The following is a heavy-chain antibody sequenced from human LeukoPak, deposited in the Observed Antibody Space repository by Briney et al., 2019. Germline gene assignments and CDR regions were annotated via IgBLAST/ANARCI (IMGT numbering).Heavy chain of an antibody. CDR3: ARTGRLFDY. Sequence: GGSLRLSCAASGFTFSSYAMSWVRQAPGKGLEWVSAISGSGGSTYYADSVKDRFTISRDNAKNSLYLQMNSLRAEDAALYYCARTGRLFDYWGQGTLVTVSS. J-gene: IGHJ4*02. CDR2: ISGSGGST. V-gene: IGHV3-23*01. D-gene: IGHD1-1*01. CDR1: GFTFSSYA.